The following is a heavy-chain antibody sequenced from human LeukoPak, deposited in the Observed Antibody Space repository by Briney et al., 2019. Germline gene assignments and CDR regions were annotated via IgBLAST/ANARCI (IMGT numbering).Heavy chain of an antibody. CDR1: GYTFTGYY. V-gene: IGHV1-2*04. Sequence: ASVKVSCKASGYTFTGYYMHWVRQAPGQGLERMGWINPNSGGTDYAQKFQGWVTMTRDTSISTAYMELSRLRSDDTAVYYCARDRVPGRYYYGMDVWGKGTTVTVSS. CDR3: ARDRVPGRYYYGMDV. CDR2: INPNSGGT. J-gene: IGHJ6*04. D-gene: IGHD2-2*01.